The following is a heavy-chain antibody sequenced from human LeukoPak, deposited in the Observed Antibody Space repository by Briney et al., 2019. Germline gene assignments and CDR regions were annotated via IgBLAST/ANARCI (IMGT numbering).Heavy chain of an antibody. J-gene: IGHJ6*02. CDR2: IYYSGST. Sequence: SETLSLTCTVSGGSISSYYGSWIRQPPGKGLEWIGYIYYSGSTNYNPSLKSRVTISVDTSKNQFSLKLSSVTAADTAVYYCARSRPYYYGMDVWGQGTTVTVSS. CDR3: ARSRPYYYGMDV. V-gene: IGHV4-59*08. CDR1: GGSISSYY.